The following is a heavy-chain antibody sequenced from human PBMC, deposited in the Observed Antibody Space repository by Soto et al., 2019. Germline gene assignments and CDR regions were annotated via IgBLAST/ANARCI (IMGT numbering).Heavy chain of an antibody. D-gene: IGHD3-10*01. CDR1: GFTFSSYG. CDR2: VWYDGNNK. Sequence: QVQLVESGGGVVQPGRSLRLSCAASGFTFSSYGMHWVRQAPGKGLEWVAVVWYDGNNKYYADSVKGRFTISRDNSKNTLYLQMNSLRAEDTAVYYCARDHLYYYGSGSYSPYYLDYWGQGTLVTVSS. CDR3: ARDHLYYYGSGSYSPYYLDY. V-gene: IGHV3-33*01. J-gene: IGHJ4*02.